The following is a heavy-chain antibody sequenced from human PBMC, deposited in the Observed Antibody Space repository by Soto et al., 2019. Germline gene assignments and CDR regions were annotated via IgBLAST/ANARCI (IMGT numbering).Heavy chain of an antibody. CDR3: ARAREVIITIFGYGMDV. J-gene: IGHJ6*02. V-gene: IGHV1-2*02. CDR1: GYTFTDYY. Sequence: ASVKVSCKASGYTFTDYYMHWVRQAPGQGLEWMGWINPKSGGTNYAQKFQGRVTMTRDTSISTAYMELSRLTSDDTAVIYCARAREVIITIFGYGMDVWGQGTTVTVSS. D-gene: IGHD3-3*01. CDR2: INPKSGGT.